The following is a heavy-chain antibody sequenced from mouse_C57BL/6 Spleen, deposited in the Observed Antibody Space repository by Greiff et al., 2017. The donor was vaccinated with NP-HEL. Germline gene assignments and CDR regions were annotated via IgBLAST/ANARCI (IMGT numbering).Heavy chain of an antibody. D-gene: IGHD2-3*01. CDR2: ISSGSSTI. Sequence: EVQRVESGGGLVKPGGSLKLSCAASGFTFSDYGMHWVRQAPEKGLEWVAYISSGSSTIYYADTVKGRFTISRDNAKNTLFLQMTSLRSEDTAMYYCARRVDGYHWYFDVWGTGTTVTVSS. V-gene: IGHV5-17*01. CDR3: ARRVDGYHWYFDV. J-gene: IGHJ1*03. CDR1: GFTFSDYG.